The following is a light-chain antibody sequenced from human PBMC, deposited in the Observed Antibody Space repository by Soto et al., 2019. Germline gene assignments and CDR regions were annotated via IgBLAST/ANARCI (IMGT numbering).Light chain of an antibody. J-gene: IGKJ1*01. CDR2: WAS. Sequence: DIVMTQSPDSLAVSLGERATINCKSSQSVLYSSNNKNYLAWYQQKPGQPPKLLIYWASTRESGVPDRFSGSGSGTEFTLTISSLQPDDFATYYCQQYNSYSRTFGQGTKV. V-gene: IGKV4-1*01. CDR3: QQYNSYSRT. CDR1: QSVLYSSNNKNY.